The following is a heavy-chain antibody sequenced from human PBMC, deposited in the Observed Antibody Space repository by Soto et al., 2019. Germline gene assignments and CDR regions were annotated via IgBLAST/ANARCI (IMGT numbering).Heavy chain of an antibody. J-gene: IGHJ4*02. CDR3: ARWRGGSLNYFDY. CDR2: VYYSGST. D-gene: IGHD2-15*01. CDR1: GGSISSGSYY. V-gene: IGHV4-39*02. Sequence: SETLSLTCTVSGGSISSGSYYWGWIRQPPGKGLEWIGSVYYSGSTYYNPSLKSRVTISVDTSKNHFSLKLSSVTAADTAVYYCARWRGGSLNYFDYWGQGTLVTVSS.